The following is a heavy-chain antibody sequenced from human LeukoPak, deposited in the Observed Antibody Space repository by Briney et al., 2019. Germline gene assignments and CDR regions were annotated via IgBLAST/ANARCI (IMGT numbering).Heavy chain of an antibody. CDR3: ASTYYYDSSGYPRGAFDI. V-gene: IGHV3-43*02. CDR2: ISGDGGST. CDR1: GFTFDDYA. D-gene: IGHD3-22*01. Sequence: GGSLRLSCAASGFTFDDYAMHWVRQAPGKGLDWVSLISGDGGSTYYADSVKGRFTISRDNSKNSLYLQMNSLRTEDTALYYCASTYYYDSSGYPRGAFDIWGQGTMVTVSS. J-gene: IGHJ3*02.